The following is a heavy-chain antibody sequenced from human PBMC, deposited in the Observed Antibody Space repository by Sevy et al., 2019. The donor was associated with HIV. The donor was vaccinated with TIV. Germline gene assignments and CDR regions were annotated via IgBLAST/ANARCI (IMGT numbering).Heavy chain of an antibody. V-gene: IGHV1-8*02. CDR1: GYXXANHD. CDR3: VRNSRETGXFDY. Sequence: ASVKVSCQTSGYXXANHDINWMRQAXGQGPEWLGWINPKRGNTGSPQSFQGRVTMTRDTSINTAYMELSNLRSEDTAVYYCVRNSRETGXFDYWGLGTLVTVSS. D-gene: IGHD7-27*01. J-gene: IGHJ4*02. CDR2: INPKRGNT.